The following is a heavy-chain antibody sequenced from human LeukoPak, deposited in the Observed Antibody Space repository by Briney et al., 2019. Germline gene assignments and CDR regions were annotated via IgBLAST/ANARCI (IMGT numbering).Heavy chain of an antibody. CDR2: IKSKNDGAAT. CDR3: VSRDAYKPRYFMDV. V-gene: IGHV3-15*01. J-gene: IGHJ6*03. Sequence: GGSLRLSCAASGFTFSSYEMNWVRQAPGEGLEWVGRIKSKNDGAATDYAAPVRGRFTISTDDSKNTLYLQMNSLKTEDTAVYYCVSRDAYKPRYFMDVWGKGTTVTVSS. D-gene: IGHD5-24*01. CDR1: GFTFSSYE.